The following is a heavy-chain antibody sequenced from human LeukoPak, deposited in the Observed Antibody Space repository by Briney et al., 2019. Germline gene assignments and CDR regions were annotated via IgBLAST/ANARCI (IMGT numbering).Heavy chain of an antibody. CDR1: GFTFSSYA. Sequence: GGSLRLSCAVSGFTFSSYAISWVRQAPGTGLQWVSAISGSGYNTYYADSVKGRFTISRDDSKSTLYLQMDSLRAEDTAVYYCARDAYCTSASCRRDFDSWGQGTLVTVSS. J-gene: IGHJ4*02. CDR3: ARDAYCTSASCRRDFDS. V-gene: IGHV3-23*01. D-gene: IGHD2-2*01. CDR2: ISGSGYNT.